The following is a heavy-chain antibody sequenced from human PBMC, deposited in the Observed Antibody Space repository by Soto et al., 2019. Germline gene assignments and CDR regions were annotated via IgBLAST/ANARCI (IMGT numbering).Heavy chain of an antibody. Sequence: PGESLKISCKGSGYSFTSYWISWVRQMPGKGLEWMGRIDPSDSYTNYSPSFQGHVTISADKSISTAYLQWSSLKASDTAMYYCARAMAWERLYYYYYGIDVWGQGTKVIVSS. CDR1: GYSFTSYW. J-gene: IGHJ6*02. D-gene: IGHD1-26*01. CDR3: ARAMAWERLYYYYYGIDV. CDR2: IDPSDSYT. V-gene: IGHV5-10-1*01.